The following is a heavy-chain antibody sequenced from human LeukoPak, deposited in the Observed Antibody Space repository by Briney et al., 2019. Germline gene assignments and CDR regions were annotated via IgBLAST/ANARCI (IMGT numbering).Heavy chain of an antibody. Sequence: PSETLSLTCTVSGGSISSYYWSWIRQPPGKGLEWIGYIYYSGSTNYNPSLKSRVTISVDTSKNQFSLKLSSVTAADTAVYYCARDPGSGWLLGQYYYYGMDVWGQGITVTVSS. CDR1: GGSISSYY. CDR2: IYYSGST. V-gene: IGHV4-59*01. D-gene: IGHD6-19*01. CDR3: ARDPGSGWLLGQYYYYGMDV. J-gene: IGHJ6*02.